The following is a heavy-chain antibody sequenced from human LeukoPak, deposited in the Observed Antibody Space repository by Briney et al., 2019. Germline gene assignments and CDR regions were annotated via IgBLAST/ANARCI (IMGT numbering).Heavy chain of an antibody. CDR2: IYYSGST. CDR3: ARAKFRPPLGSYYLDY. V-gene: IGHV4-59*01. Sequence: SETLSLTCTVSGGSISSYYWSWIRQPPGKGLEWIGYIYYSGSTNYNPSLKSRVTISVDTSKNQFSLKLSSVTAADTAVYYCARAKFRPPLGSYYLDYWGQGTLVTVSS. J-gene: IGHJ4*02. CDR1: GGSISSYY. D-gene: IGHD1-26*01.